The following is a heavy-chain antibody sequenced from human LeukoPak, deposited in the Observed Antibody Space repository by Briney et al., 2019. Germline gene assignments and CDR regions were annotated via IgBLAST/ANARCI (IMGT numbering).Heavy chain of an antibody. CDR3: AKGLVPFDY. D-gene: IGHD2-8*01. CDR2: ISGSGGST. CDR1: GFSVSDNY. J-gene: IGHJ4*02. V-gene: IGHV3-23*01. Sequence: GGSLRLSCAASGFSVSDNYMSWVRQAPGKGLEWVSAISGSGGSTYYADSVKGRFTISRDNSKNTLYLQMNSLRAEDTAVYYCAKGLVPFDYWGQGTLVTVSS.